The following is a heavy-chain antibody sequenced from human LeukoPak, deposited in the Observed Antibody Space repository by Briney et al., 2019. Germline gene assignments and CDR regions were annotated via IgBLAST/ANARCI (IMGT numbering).Heavy chain of an antibody. CDR2: ISAYNGNT. Sequence: ASVKVSCKASGYTFTSYGISWVRQAPGQGREWMGWISAYNGNTNYAQKLQGRVTMTTDTSTSTAYMELRSLRSDDTAVYYCARVSFGLVPTTKPFDYWGQGTLVTVSS. J-gene: IGHJ4*02. CDR3: ARVSFGLVPTTKPFDY. CDR1: GYTFTSYG. D-gene: IGHD2-2*01. V-gene: IGHV1-18*01.